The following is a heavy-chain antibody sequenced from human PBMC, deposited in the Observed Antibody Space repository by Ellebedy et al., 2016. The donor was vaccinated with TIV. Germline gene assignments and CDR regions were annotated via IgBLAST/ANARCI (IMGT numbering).Heavy chain of an antibody. CDR1: GFTFSSYD. CDR3: ARVYSSYSVDY. Sequence: GESLKISCAASGFTFSSYDMHWVRQAPGKGLEWVSIISYDGSDKSYAHFVKGRFTISRYNAKKTLYLQMSSLSAEDTAVYYCARVYSSYSVDYWGPGTLVTVSS. V-gene: IGHV3-30-3*01. J-gene: IGHJ4*02. CDR2: ISYDGSDK. D-gene: IGHD3-22*01.